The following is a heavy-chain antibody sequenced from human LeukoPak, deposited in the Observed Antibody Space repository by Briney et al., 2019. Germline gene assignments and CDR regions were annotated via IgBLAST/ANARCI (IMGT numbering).Heavy chain of an antibody. V-gene: IGHV1-69*04. CDR2: IIPILGIA. D-gene: IGHD2-15*01. Sequence: SVKVSCKASGGTFSSYAISWVRQAPGQGLEWMGRIIPILGIANYAQKFQGRVTITADKSTSTAYKELSSLRSEDTAVYYCARLTNGYCSGGSCYRANGFDPWGQGTLVTVSS. CDR1: GGTFSSYA. CDR3: ARLTNGYCSGGSCYRANGFDP. J-gene: IGHJ5*02.